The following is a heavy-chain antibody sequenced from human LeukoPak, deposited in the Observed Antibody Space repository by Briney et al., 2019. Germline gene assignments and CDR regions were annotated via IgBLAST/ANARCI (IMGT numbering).Heavy chain of an antibody. Sequence: ASVKVSCKASGYTFSNYVLTWVRQAPGQGLVWMGRISTYTGNSKYAQKFQDRVTMTTDTSTSTAYMELSNLSSDDTAVYYCARTMTTMTTRGELDFWGQGTLVTVSS. CDR3: ARTMTTMTTRGELDF. CDR2: ISTYTGNS. V-gene: IGHV1-18*01. J-gene: IGHJ4*02. D-gene: IGHD4-17*01. CDR1: GYTFSNYV.